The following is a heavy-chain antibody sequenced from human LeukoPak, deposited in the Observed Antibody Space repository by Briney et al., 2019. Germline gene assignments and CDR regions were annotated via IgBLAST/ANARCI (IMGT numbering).Heavy chain of an antibody. V-gene: IGHV4-61*02. CDR2: IYTSGST. Sequence: SETLSLTCTVSGGSISSGSYYWSWIRQPAGKGLEWIGRIYTSGSTNYNPSLKSRVTISVDTSKNQFSLKLGSVTAADTAVYYCAREGMVRGVIYSYYYYYMDVWGKGTTVTISS. CDR1: GGSISSGSYY. CDR3: AREGMVRGVIYSYYYYYMDV. D-gene: IGHD3-10*01. J-gene: IGHJ6*03.